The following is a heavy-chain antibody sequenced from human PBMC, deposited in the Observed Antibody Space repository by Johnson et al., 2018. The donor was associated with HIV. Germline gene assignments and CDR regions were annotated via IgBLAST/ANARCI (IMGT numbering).Heavy chain of an antibody. D-gene: IGHD5-18*01. J-gene: IGHJ3*02. V-gene: IGHV3-30*03. Sequence: QVQLVESGGGVVQPGRSLRLSCAASGFTFSSYGMHWVRQAPGKGLEWVAVISYDGSNKYYADSVKGRFTISRDNSKNTLYLQMNSLRAEDTAVYYCARGVRNSYGYLLGTFDIWGQGTMVTVSS. CDR3: ARGVRNSYGYLLGTFDI. CDR1: GFTFSSYG. CDR2: ISYDGSNK.